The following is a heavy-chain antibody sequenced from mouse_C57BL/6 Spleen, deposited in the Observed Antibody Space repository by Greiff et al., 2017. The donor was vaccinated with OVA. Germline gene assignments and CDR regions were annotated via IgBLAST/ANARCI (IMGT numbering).Heavy chain of an antibody. Sequence: EVQRVESGEGLVKPGGSLKLSCAASGFTFSSYAMSWVRQTPEKRLEWVAYISSGGDYIYYADTVKGRFTISRDNARNTLYLQMSSLKSEDTAMYYCTSIYYYGSSYSLDYWGQGTTLTVSS. J-gene: IGHJ2*01. D-gene: IGHD1-1*01. CDR3: TSIYYYGSSYSLDY. V-gene: IGHV5-9-1*02. CDR1: GFTFSSYA. CDR2: ISSGGDYI.